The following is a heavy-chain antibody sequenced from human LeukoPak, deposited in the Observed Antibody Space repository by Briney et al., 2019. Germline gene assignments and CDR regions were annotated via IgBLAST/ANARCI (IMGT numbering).Heavy chain of an antibody. CDR2: ISGSGGSS. Sequence: GGSLRLSCAASGFSFRNYAISWVRQAPGKGLEWVSSISGSGGSSYSADSVKGRFTISRENSNNTLYLQMNSLRADDTAMYYCAKDSEATITPLSAFDIWGQGTMVTVSS. CDR1: GFSFRNYA. CDR3: AKDSEATITPLSAFDI. V-gene: IGHV3-23*01. J-gene: IGHJ3*02. D-gene: IGHD4-23*01.